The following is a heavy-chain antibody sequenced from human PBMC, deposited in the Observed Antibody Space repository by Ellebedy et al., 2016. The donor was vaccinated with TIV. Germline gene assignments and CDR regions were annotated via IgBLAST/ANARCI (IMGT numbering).Heavy chain of an antibody. CDR3: ARSRSRITIFGVVISHYYYYGMDV. Sequence: PGGSLRLSCVASGFTFSNYNMNWVRQSPGKGLEWVSYISSSNSTIYYADSVKGRFTISRDNAKNSLYLQMNSLRAEDTAVYYCARSRSRITIFGVVISHYYYYGMDVWGQGTTVTVSS. CDR1: GFTFSNYN. CDR2: ISSSNSTI. D-gene: IGHD3-3*01. J-gene: IGHJ6*02. V-gene: IGHV3-48*01.